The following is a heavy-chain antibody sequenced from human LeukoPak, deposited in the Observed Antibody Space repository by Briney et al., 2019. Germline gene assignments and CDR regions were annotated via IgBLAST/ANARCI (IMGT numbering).Heavy chain of an antibody. CDR2: IYTSGTT. V-gene: IGHV4-61*02. CDR1: GGSIGSGDYY. CDR3: AREDYYYMDV. Sequence: SQTLSLTCTVSGGSIGSGDYYWSWIRQPAGKGLEWIGRIYTSGTTNYNPSLKSRVTISVDTSKNQFSLKLSSVTAADTAMYYCAREDYYYMDVWGKGTTVTVSS. J-gene: IGHJ6*03.